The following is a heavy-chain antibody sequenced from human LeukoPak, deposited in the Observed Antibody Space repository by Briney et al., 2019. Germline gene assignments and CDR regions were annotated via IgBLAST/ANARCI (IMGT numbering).Heavy chain of an antibody. CDR2: ISAYNGNI. J-gene: IGHJ5*02. CDR1: GYIFSSYR. CDR3: ARGGNYDSPPDWFDP. V-gene: IGHV1-18*01. Sequence: GASVKVSCKASGYIFSSYRISWVRQAPGQGLEWMGWISAYNGNINYAQKFKGRVTMSTDTSTSTAFLEVRGLRSDDTAVYFCARGGNYDSPPDWFDPWGQGTLVTVSS. D-gene: IGHD3-22*01.